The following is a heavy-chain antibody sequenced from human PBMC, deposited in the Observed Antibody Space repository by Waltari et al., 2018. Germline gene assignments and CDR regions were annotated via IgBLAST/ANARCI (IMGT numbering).Heavy chain of an antibody. Sequence: QVQLQESGPGLVKPSQTLSLTCTVSGGSISSGSYYWSWIRQPAGQGLEWIGRIYTSGSTNYNPSLKSRVTISVDTSKNQFSLKLSSVTAADTAVYYCARGTTYYDFWSGPAGYYYYGMDVWGQGTTVTVSS. D-gene: IGHD3-3*01. CDR3: ARGTTYYDFWSGPAGYYYYGMDV. J-gene: IGHJ6*02. V-gene: IGHV4-61*02. CDR1: GGSISSGSYY. CDR2: IYTSGST.